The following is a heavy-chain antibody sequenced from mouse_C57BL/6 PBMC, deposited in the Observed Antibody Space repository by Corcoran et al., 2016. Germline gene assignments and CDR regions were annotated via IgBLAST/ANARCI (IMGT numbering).Heavy chain of an antibody. CDR2: INTYSGVP. Sequence: QIQLVQSGPELKKPGETVKISCKASGYTFTTYGMSWVKQAPGKGLKWMGWINTYSGVPTYADDFKGRFAFSLETSASTAYLQINNLKNEDTATYFCANRYDLYAMYYWGQGTSVTVSS. D-gene: IGHD2-3*01. V-gene: IGHV9-3*01. CDR1: GYTFTTYG. J-gene: IGHJ4*01. CDR3: ANRYDLYAMYY.